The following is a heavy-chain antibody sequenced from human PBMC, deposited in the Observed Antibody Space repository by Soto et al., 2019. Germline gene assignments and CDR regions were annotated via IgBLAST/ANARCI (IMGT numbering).Heavy chain of an antibody. CDR3: ARGGYYDSSGYPWDYYYGMDV. Sequence: QVQLVQSGAEVKKPGSSVKVSCKASGGTFSSYAISWVRQAPGQGLEWMGGIIPIFGTANYAQKFQGRVTITADESTSTAYMELSSLRSEDTAVYYCARGGYYDSSGYPWDYYYGMDVWGQGTTVTDSS. CDR2: IIPIFGTA. J-gene: IGHJ6*02. V-gene: IGHV1-69*12. CDR1: GGTFSSYA. D-gene: IGHD3-22*01.